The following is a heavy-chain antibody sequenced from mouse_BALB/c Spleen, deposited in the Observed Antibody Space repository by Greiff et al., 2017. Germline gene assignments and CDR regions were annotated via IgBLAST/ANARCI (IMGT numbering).Heavy chain of an antibody. CDR3: GRTYYGNYGFDY. J-gene: IGHJ2*01. Sequence: EVQVVESGPELVKPGASVKISCKASGYSFTGYFMNWVKQSHGKSLEWIGRINPYNGDTFYNQKFKGKATLTVDKSSSTAHMELLSLTSEDSAVYYCGRTYYGNYGFDYWGQGTTLTVSS. D-gene: IGHD2-10*01. CDR1: GYSFTGYF. CDR2: INPYNGDT. V-gene: IGHV1-37*01.